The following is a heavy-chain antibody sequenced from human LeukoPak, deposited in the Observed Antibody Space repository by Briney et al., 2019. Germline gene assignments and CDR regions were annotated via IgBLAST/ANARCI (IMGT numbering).Heavy chain of an antibody. CDR1: GFNFSSYW. Sequence: PGGSLRLSCAASGFNFSSYWMSWVRQAPGKGLEWVANIKQDGSEKYYVDSVKGRFTISRDNATNSLYLQMNSLRAEDTAVYYCARAGLGSGYHGGFDYWGQGTLVTVSS. V-gene: IGHV3-7*01. CDR3: ARAGLGSGYHGGFDY. D-gene: IGHD3-22*01. J-gene: IGHJ4*02. CDR2: IKQDGSEK.